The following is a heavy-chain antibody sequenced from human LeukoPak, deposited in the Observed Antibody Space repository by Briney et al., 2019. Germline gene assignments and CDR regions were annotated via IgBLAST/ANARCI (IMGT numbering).Heavy chain of an antibody. Sequence: PGGSLSFSCAVSGFTFSSSWMHWVRQAPGKGLLWFSNIKTDGSTTAYADSVKGRFTISRDNAKNTLYLQMNSLRAEDTGVYYCARGNQQLPRSTPDYWGQGTLVTVSS. D-gene: IGHD2-2*01. J-gene: IGHJ4*02. CDR1: GFTFSSSW. CDR3: ARGNQQLPRSTPDY. V-gene: IGHV3-74*01. CDR2: IKTDGSTT.